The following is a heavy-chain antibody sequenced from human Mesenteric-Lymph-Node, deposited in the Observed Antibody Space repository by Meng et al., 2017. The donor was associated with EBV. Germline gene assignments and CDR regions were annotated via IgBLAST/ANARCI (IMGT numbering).Heavy chain of an antibody. CDR3: ARGRSYVSGVIDP. CDR2: INHSGST. Sequence: QLHLQGSGTGLVRPSESLSLTCAVYGGSFIGYYWSWIRQPPGKGLEWIGEINHSGSTNYNPSLKSRVTISVDTSKNQFSLKLSSVTAADTAVYYCARGRSYVSGVIDPWGQGTLVTVSS. CDR1: GGSFIGYY. D-gene: IGHD3-16*01. V-gene: IGHV4-34*01. J-gene: IGHJ5*02.